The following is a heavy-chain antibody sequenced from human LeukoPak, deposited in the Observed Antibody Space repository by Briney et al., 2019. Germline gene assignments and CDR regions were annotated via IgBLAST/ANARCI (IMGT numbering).Heavy chain of an antibody. Sequence: GGSLRLSCAASGFTFSSYEMNWVRQAPGKGLEWVSYISSSGSTIYYADSVKGRFTISRDNAKNSLYLQMNSLRAEDTAVYYFGREVQNTSGWYSHFDYWGQGTLVTVSS. CDR1: GFTFSSYE. J-gene: IGHJ4*02. V-gene: IGHV3-48*03. CDR3: GREVQNTSGWYSHFDY. CDR2: ISSSGSTI. D-gene: IGHD6-19*01.